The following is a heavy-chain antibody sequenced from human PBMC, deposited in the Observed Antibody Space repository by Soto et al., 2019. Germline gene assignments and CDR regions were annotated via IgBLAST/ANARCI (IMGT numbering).Heavy chain of an antibody. CDR2: MNPNSGNT. V-gene: IGHV1-8*02. Sequence: GASVKVSCKASGYTFTGYYMHWVRQAPGQGLEWMGWMNPNSGNTGYAQKFQGRVTMTRNTSISTAYMELSSLRSEDTAVYYCARGSDCSSTSCYGYYYYYMDVWGKGTTVTVSS. D-gene: IGHD2-2*01. CDR1: GYTFTGYY. CDR3: ARGSDCSSTSCYGYYYYYMDV. J-gene: IGHJ6*03.